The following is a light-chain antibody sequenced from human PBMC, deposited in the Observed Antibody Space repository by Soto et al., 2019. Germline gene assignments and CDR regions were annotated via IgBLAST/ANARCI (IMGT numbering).Light chain of an antibody. CDR1: QGIRKD. V-gene: IGKV1-17*01. J-gene: IGKJ4*01. CDR2: GAS. Sequence: DIQMTQSPSSLSASVGDRVTITCRASQGIRKDLCWYQQRPGKAPKRLIFGASSLQSGVPSRFSGSASGTEFTLTISSLQPEDFAIYFCLQHNSYPLTFGGGTKVELK. CDR3: LQHNSYPLT.